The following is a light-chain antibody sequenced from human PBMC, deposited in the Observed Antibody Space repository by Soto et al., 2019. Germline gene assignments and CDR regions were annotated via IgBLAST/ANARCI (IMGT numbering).Light chain of an antibody. CDR2: LGS. CDR3: MQDIEIPRT. Sequence: EIVMTQSPLSLPVTPGEPASMSCRSSQSLLNTKGYNFLHWYLQKPGQSPQLLIYLGSNRASGVPDRFTGSGSGTDFTLKISRVEAEDVGVYYCMQDIEIPRTFGGGTKVEIK. J-gene: IGKJ4*01. V-gene: IGKV2-28*01. CDR1: QSLLNTKGYNF.